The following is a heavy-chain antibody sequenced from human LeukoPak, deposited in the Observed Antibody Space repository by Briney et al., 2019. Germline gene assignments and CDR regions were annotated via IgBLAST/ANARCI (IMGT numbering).Heavy chain of an antibody. D-gene: IGHD3-3*01. CDR3: ATLRFLEWSPFTY. Sequence: GGSLRLSCAASGFTFSSYAMSWVRQAPGKGLEWVSAISGSGGSTYYADSVKGRFTISRDNSKNTLYLQMNSLRTQDTSVKYWATLRFLEWSPFTYGGRGTRVPVSS. CDR2: ISGSGGST. CDR1: GFTFSSYA. V-gene: IGHV3-23*01. J-gene: IGHJ4*02.